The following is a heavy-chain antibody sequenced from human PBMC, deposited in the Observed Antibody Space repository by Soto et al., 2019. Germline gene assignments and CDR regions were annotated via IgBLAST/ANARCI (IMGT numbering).Heavy chain of an antibody. Sequence: GGSLRLSCAASGFTFSSYAMSWVRQAPGKGLEWVSAISGSGGSTYYADSVKGRFTISRDNSKNTLYLQMNSLRAEDTAVYYCAKGRALPGRSPRLGYYYGMDVWGQGTTVTVSS. CDR3: AKGRALPGRSPRLGYYYGMDV. CDR2: ISGSGGST. D-gene: IGHD3-16*01. CDR1: GFTFSSYA. J-gene: IGHJ6*02. V-gene: IGHV3-23*01.